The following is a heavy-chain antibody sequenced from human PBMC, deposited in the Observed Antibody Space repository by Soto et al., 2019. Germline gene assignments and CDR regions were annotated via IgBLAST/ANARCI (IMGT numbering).Heavy chain of an antibody. CDR2: IYYSGST. D-gene: IGHD3-3*01. V-gene: IGHV4-59*02. CDR3: ARGTPTAYYDFWSGFKAPYYYYYYMDV. CDR1: GGSVSSYY. J-gene: IGHJ6*03. Sequence: SETLSLTCTVSGGSVSSYYWSWIRQPPGKGLEWIGYIYYSGSTNYNPSLKSRVTISVDTSKNQFSLKLSSVTAADTAVYYCARGTPTAYYDFWSGFKAPYYYYYYMDVWGKGTTVTVSS.